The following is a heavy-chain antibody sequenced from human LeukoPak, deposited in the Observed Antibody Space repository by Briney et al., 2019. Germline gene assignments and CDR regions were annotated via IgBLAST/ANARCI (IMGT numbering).Heavy chain of an antibody. CDR3: ARPRMVRGVMVNWFDP. J-gene: IGHJ5*02. CDR1: GYRFTSYW. V-gene: IGHV5-51*01. CDR2: IYPGDSDT. Sequence: GKSLHISRMGSGYRFTSYWIGGARPMPGKGLEWMGIIYPGDSDTRYSPSFQGHVTISADKSISTAYLQWSSLKASDTAMYYCARPRMVRGVMVNWFDPWGQGTLVTVSS. D-gene: IGHD3-10*01.